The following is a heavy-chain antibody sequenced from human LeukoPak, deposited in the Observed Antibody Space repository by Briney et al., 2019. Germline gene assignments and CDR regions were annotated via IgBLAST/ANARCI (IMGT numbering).Heavy chain of an antibody. J-gene: IGHJ4*02. Sequence: SETLSLTCTVSGGSISSSRYSWGWIRQPPGKGLEWVGTINYSGSTYYNPSLKSRVTISVDTSKNQFSLRLSSVTAADTAVYYCARVGFGGYSYGYVDFWGQGTLVTVSS. CDR3: ARVGFGGYSYGYVDF. D-gene: IGHD5-18*01. V-gene: IGHV4-39*02. CDR2: INYSGST. CDR1: GGSISSSRYS.